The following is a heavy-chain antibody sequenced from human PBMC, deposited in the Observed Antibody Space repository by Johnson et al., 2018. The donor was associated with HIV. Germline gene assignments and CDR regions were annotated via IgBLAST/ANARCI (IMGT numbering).Heavy chain of an antibody. D-gene: IGHD3-22*01. V-gene: IGHV3-30-3*01. Sequence: QVQLVESGGGVVQPGRSLRLSCAASGFTFSSYAMHWVRQAPGKGLEWVAVISYDGSNKYYADSVKGRFPISRDNSKNTLYLQMNSLRAEDTAVYYCARGGYYDSKPYDAFDIWGQGTMVTVSS. CDR3: ARGGYYDSKPYDAFDI. CDR2: ISYDGSNK. J-gene: IGHJ3*02. CDR1: GFTFSSYA.